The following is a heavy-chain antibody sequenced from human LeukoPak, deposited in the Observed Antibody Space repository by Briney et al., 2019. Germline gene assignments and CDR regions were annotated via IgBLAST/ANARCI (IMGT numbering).Heavy chain of an antibody. Sequence: GGSLRLSCAASGFTFSSYAMSWVRQAPGKGLEWVANIKQDGSEKYYVDSVKGRFTISRDNAKNSLYLQMNSLRAEDTAVYYCARSTITMVRGVIKTTTTWYSYYYMDVWGKGTTVTVSS. J-gene: IGHJ6*03. CDR3: ARSTITMVRGVIKTTTTWYSYYYMDV. CDR1: GFTFSSYA. CDR2: IKQDGSEK. V-gene: IGHV3-7*01. D-gene: IGHD3-10*01.